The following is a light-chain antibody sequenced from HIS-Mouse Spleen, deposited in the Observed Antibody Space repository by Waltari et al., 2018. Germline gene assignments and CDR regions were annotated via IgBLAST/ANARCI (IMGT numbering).Light chain of an antibody. CDR1: SSDVGGYNY. V-gene: IGLV2-14*03. CDR3: SSYTSSSTLV. J-gene: IGLJ2*01. CDR2: DVS. Sequence: QSALTQPASVSGSPGQSITISCTGTSSDVGGYNYVSWYQQHPGKAPKLMIYDVSNRPSWVSNRFSGSKSGNTAFLTISGLQAEDEADYYCSSYTSSSTLVFGGGTKLTVL.